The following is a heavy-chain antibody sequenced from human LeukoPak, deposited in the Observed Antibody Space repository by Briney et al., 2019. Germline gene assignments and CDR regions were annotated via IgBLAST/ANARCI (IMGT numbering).Heavy chain of an antibody. V-gene: IGHV4-59*01. CDR3: ARGRYGSGSYFVY. Sequence: SETLSLTCTVSGGSISSYYWSWIRQPPGKGLEWIGYIYYSGSTNYNPSLKSRVTISVDTSKNQFSLKLSSVTAADTAVYYCARGRYGSGSYFVYWGQGTLVTVSS. CDR1: GGSISSYY. CDR2: IYYSGST. D-gene: IGHD3-10*01. J-gene: IGHJ4*02.